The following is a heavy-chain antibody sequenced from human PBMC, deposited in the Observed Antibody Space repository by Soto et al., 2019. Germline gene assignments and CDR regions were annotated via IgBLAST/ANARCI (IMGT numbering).Heavy chain of an antibody. CDR3: TKSHRSGWYGDYFDS. D-gene: IGHD6-19*01. CDR1: GFTFSNYA. CDR2: IGGSGVST. J-gene: IGHJ4*02. V-gene: IGHV3-23*01. Sequence: EVQLLESGGGLVQPGGSLRLSCAASGFTFSNYAMSWVRQAPGEGLEWVSAIGGSGVSTCYADSVKGRFTISRDNSKNTLYLQMNSLRAEDTAVYYCTKSHRSGWYGDYFDSWGQGTLVTVSS.